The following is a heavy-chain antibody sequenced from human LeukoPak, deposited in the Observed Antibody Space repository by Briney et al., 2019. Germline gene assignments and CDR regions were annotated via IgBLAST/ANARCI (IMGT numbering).Heavy chain of an antibody. D-gene: IGHD1-26*01. CDR1: GGSISSRNW. CDR3: TRESGAFSPFGF. Sequence: SETLSLTCTVSGGSISSRNWWSWVRQPPGKGLEWIGEIYQSGSTNYNPSLKSRVTISVDKSKNQFSLKLSSVTAADTAMYYCTRESGAFSPFGFWGQGTLVTVSS. CDR2: IYQSGST. V-gene: IGHV4-4*02. J-gene: IGHJ4*02.